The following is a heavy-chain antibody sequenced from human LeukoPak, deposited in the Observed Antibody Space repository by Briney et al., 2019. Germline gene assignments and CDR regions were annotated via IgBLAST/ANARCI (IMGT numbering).Heavy chain of an antibody. D-gene: IGHD3-22*01. J-gene: IGHJ4*02. Sequence: GGSLRLSCAVSGFTVSTNHMTWVRQAPGKGLEWVSAINDVDTPYYADTVRGRSTISRDSANNTLYLQMKRLRAEDTAVYYCARDMVHSSGAFDSWGQGTLVTV. CDR2: INDVDTP. CDR1: GFTVSTNH. V-gene: IGHV3-53*01. CDR3: ARDMVHSSGAFDS.